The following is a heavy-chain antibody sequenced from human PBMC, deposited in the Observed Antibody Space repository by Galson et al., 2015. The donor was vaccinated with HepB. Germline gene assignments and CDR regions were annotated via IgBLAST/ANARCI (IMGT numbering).Heavy chain of an antibody. CDR3: AKGTYYGDHLTLYYGMDV. CDR1: GFTFSSYG. Sequence: SLRLSCAASGFTFSSYGMHWVRQAPGKGLEWVAVISYDGSNRYYADSVKGRFTISRDNSKNTLYLQMNSLRAEDTAVYYCAKGTYYGDHLTLYYGMDVWGQGTTVTVSS. CDR2: ISYDGSNR. V-gene: IGHV3-30*18. D-gene: IGHD4-17*01. J-gene: IGHJ6*02.